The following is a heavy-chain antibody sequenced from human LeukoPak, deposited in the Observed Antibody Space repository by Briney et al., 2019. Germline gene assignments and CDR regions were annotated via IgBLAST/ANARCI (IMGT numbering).Heavy chain of an antibody. J-gene: IGHJ4*02. CDR1: GFTVSSNY. V-gene: IGHV3-66*01. D-gene: IGHD2-15*01. CDR3: ARVPLRGRPGVPY. CDR2: IYSGGST. Sequence: GGSLRLSCAASGFTVSSNYMSWVRQAPGKGLEWVSVIYSGGSTYYADSVKGRFTISRDNSKNTLYLQMNSLRAEDTAVYYCARVPLRGRPGVPYWGQGTLVTVSS.